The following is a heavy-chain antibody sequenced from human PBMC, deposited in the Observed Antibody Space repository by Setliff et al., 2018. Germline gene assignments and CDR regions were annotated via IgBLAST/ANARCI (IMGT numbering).Heavy chain of an antibody. Sequence: LRLSCAASGFTLSGYGMHWVRQAPGKGLEWVAIISHEGSTKYYADSVKGRFTISRDNSKNTLYLQMNSLRAEDTAFYYCAKDLTQHNYWGQGTLVTVSS. D-gene: IGHD2-21*01. V-gene: IGHV3-30*18. CDR1: GFTLSGYG. J-gene: IGHJ4*02. CDR2: ISHEGSTK. CDR3: AKDLTQHNY.